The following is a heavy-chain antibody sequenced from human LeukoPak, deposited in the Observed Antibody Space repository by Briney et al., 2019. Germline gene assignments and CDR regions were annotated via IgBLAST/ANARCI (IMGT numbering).Heavy chain of an antibody. CDR3: ASTHYDSSGYYNPSDAFGI. V-gene: IGHV1-2*02. CDR1: GYTFTGYY. CDR2: INPNSGGT. Sequence: ASVKVSCKASGYTFTGYYMHWVRQAPGQGLEWMGWINPNSGGTNYAQKFQGRVTMTRDTSISTAYMELGRLRSDDTGVYYCASTHYDSSGYYNPSDAFGIWGQGTMVTVSS. D-gene: IGHD3-22*01. J-gene: IGHJ3*02.